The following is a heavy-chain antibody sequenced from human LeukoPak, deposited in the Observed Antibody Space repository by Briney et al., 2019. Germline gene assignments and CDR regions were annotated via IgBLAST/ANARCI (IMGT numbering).Heavy chain of an antibody. J-gene: IGHJ5*02. D-gene: IGHD4-11*01. V-gene: IGHV1-46*01. CDR3: ARVGDYSPRGWFDP. CDR1: GYTFTSYY. CDR2: INPSGGST. Sequence: ASVKVSCKASGYTFTSYYIHWVRQAPGQGLGWMGIINPSGGSTIYAQKFQGRVTMTRDMSTRTLYMELSSLRSEDTAFYYCARVGDYSPRGWFDPWGQGTLVTVSS.